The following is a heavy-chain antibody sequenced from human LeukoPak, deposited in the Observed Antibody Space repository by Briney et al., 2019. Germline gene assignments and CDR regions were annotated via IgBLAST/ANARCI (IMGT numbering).Heavy chain of an antibody. D-gene: IGHD1-1*01. CDR3: ARATTGTYNWFDP. CDR2: IIPIFGTA. Sequence: SVKVSCKASGGTFSSYAISWVRQAPGQGLEWMGGIIPIFGTANYAQKFQGRVTITADESTSTAYMELSSLRSEDTAVYYCARATTGTYNWFDPWGQGTLVTVSS. V-gene: IGHV1-69*13. J-gene: IGHJ5*02. CDR1: GGTFSSYA.